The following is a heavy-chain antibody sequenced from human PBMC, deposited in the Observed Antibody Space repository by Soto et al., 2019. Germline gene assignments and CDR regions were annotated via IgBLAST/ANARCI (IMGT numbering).Heavy chain of an antibody. V-gene: IGHV3-23*01. D-gene: IGHD2-8*02. J-gene: IGHJ4*02. Sequence: DVQLLESGGGLVQPEVSLRLSCAASGFTFISYAMGWVRQGPGKGLEWVAVVSIGGSTHYADSVRGRFTISRDNSKNTLSLQMNSLTAEDPAVYFCAKRRGAGGHFDYWGQGALVTVSS. CDR3: AKRRGAGGHFDY. CDR2: VSIGGST. CDR1: GFTFISYA.